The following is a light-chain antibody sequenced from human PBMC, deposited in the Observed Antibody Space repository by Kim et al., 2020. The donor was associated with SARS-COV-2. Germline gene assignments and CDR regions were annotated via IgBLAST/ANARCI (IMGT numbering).Light chain of an antibody. CDR3: KQYETYWT. V-gene: IGKV1-5*03. J-gene: IGKJ1*01. CDR2: QAY. Sequence: DIQMTQSPSTLSAFVGYRVTITCRASQSVDSWLAWYQQKPGKAPKLLIYQAYKLASGVPSRFSGSGSGTDFTLTISNLQPDDSAIYYCKQYETYWTFGPGTKVDIK. CDR1: QSVDSW.